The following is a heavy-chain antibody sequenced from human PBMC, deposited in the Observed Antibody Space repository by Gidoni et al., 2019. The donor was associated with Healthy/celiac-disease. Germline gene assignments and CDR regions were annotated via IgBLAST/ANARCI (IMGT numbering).Heavy chain of an antibody. V-gene: IGHV1-69*01. Sequence: QVQLVQSGAEEKKPGSSVKVSCKASGGPFSRYAIRWVRQAPGQWLEWMGGIIPIFGTANYAQKFQGRVTITADESTSTAYMELSSLRSEDTAVYYCARDRSSRVAATFFDYWGQGTLVTVSS. CDR3: ARDRSSRVAATFFDY. D-gene: IGHD2-15*01. J-gene: IGHJ4*02. CDR1: GGPFSRYA. CDR2: IIPIFGTA.